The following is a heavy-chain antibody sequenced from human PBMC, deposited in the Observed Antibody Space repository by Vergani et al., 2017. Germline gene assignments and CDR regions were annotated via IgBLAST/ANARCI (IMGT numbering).Heavy chain of an antibody. CDR2: IWYDGSNK. V-gene: IGHV3-33*01. Sequence: QVQLVESGGGVVQPGRSLRPPCAASGFTFSSYGMHWVRQAPGKGLEWVEVIWYDGSNKYYADSVKGRFTSPGDNSKNTLYLQMNSLRAEDTAVYYCARALLSSSSWWFDPWGQGTLVTVSS. J-gene: IGHJ5*02. D-gene: IGHD6-6*01. CDR1: GFTFSSYG. CDR3: ARALLSSSSWWFDP.